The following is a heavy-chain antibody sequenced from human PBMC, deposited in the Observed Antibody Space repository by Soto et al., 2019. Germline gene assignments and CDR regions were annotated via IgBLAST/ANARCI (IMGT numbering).Heavy chain of an antibody. CDR1: GGSISSGGYY. CDR3: ARCSLVVVPAPGFDP. J-gene: IGHJ5*02. V-gene: IGHV4-31*03. D-gene: IGHD2-2*01. Sequence: QVQLQESGPGLVKPSETLSLTCTVSGGSISSGGYYWSWIRQHPGKGLGWIGYIYYSGTTYYNPSLKSRVTISVDTSKNQFSLKLSSVSAADTALYYCARCSLVVVPAPGFDPWGRGTLVTVSS. CDR2: IYYSGTT.